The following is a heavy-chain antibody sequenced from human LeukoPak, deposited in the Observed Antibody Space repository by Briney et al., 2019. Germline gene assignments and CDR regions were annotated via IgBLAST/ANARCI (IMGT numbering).Heavy chain of an antibody. CDR1: GGSISSYY. Sequence: SETLSLTCTVSGGSISSYYWSWIRQPPGKGLEWIGEINHSGSTNYNPSLKSRVTISVDTSKNQFSLKLSSVTAADTAVYYCARGREVKSPYYYDSSGYYSYYYGMDVWGQGTTVTVSS. V-gene: IGHV4-34*01. CDR2: INHSGST. J-gene: IGHJ6*02. CDR3: ARGREVKSPYYYDSSGYYSYYYGMDV. D-gene: IGHD3-22*01.